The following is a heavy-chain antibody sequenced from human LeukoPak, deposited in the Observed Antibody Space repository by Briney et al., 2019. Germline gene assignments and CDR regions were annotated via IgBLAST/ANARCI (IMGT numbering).Heavy chain of an antibody. Sequence: ASVKVSCKASGYTFTGYYMHWVRQAPGQGLEWMGGIIPIFGTANYAQKFQGRVTITADESTSTAYMELSSLRSEDTAVYYCASGDSSGYRIGNYYGMDVWGQGTTVTVSS. D-gene: IGHD3-22*01. CDR1: GYTFTGYY. V-gene: IGHV1-69*13. CDR2: IIPIFGTA. J-gene: IGHJ6*02. CDR3: ASGDSSGYRIGNYYGMDV.